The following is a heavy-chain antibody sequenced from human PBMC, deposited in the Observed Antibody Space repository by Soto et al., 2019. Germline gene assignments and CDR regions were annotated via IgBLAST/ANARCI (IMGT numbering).Heavy chain of an antibody. Sequence: QVQLQESGPGLVKPSQTLSLTCTVSGGSISSGVYYWSWLRQPPGKGLEWIGYIYYSGSTYYNPSLKSRVTISVDTSKNQFSLKLSSVTAADTAVYYCARAPNNIAAAGFDYWGQGTLVTVSS. CDR3: ARAPNNIAAAGFDY. D-gene: IGHD6-13*01. J-gene: IGHJ4*02. V-gene: IGHV4-31*03. CDR1: GGSISSGVYY. CDR2: IYYSGST.